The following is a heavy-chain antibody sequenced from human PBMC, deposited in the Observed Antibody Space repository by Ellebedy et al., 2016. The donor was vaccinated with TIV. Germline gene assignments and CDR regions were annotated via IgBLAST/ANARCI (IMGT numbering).Heavy chain of an antibody. J-gene: IGHJ6*03. Sequence: GGSLRLSXAASGFTFSTYPMNWVRQAPGRGLEWISAITGSTITGGAVTTYYAASVEGRFTISRDNSKNTLYLQMNSLRAEDTAIYYCAKSMSSYYYYMDVWGKGTTVTVSS. CDR3: AKSMSSYYYYMDV. D-gene: IGHD6-6*01. CDR2: ITGSTITGGAVTT. CDR1: GFTFSTYP. V-gene: IGHV3-23*01.